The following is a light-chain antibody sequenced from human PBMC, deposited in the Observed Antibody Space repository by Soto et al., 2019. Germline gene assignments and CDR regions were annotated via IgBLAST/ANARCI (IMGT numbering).Light chain of an antibody. V-gene: IGKV3-20*01. CDR3: QQYGSSPRIT. CDR2: GAS. Sequence: EIVLTPSPGPLSLSPGERATLSCRASQSVCSSYLAWYQQKPGQAPRLLIYGASSRATGIPDRFSGSGSGTDFTLTISRLEPEDFAVYYCQQYGSSPRITFGQGTRLEIK. J-gene: IGKJ5*01. CDR1: QSVCSSY.